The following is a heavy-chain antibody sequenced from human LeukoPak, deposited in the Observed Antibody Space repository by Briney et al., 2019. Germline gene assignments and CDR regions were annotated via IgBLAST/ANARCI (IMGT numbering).Heavy chain of an antibody. CDR2: IKQEGSEK. Sequence: GGSLRLSCAASGFTFINYWMSWVRQAPGKGREWVASIKQEGSEKYYVDSVKGRFTISRDNTKNSLYLQMNSLRAEDTAVYYCVRLGGRNGFDYWGQGTLVTVSS. CDR3: VRLGGRNGFDY. V-gene: IGHV3-7*01. CDR1: GFTFINYW. J-gene: IGHJ4*02. D-gene: IGHD3-16*01.